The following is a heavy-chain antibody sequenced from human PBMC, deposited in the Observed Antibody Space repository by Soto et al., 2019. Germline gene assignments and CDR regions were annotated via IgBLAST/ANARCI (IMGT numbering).Heavy chain of an antibody. CDR3: ARESEDLTSNFDY. CDR2: ISSTTNYI. CDR1: GFTFTRYS. Sequence: PGGSLRLSCVASGFTFTRYSMNWVRQAPGKGLEWVSSISSTTNYIYYGDSMKGRFTISRDNAKNSLYLEMNSPRAEDTAVYYCARESEDLTSNFDYWGQGTLVTVSS. J-gene: IGHJ4*02. V-gene: IGHV3-21*06.